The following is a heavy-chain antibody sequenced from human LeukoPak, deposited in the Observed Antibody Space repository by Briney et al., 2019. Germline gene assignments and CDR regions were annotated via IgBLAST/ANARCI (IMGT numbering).Heavy chain of an antibody. CDR1: GGSISSSSYS. CDR3: ARLISTDSSGLLLYFQH. J-gene: IGHJ1*01. D-gene: IGHD3-22*01. Sequence: NPSETLSLTCTVSGGSISSSSYSWGWIRQPPGKGLEWIGSIYYSGSTYYNPSLKSRVTISVDTSKNQFSLKLSSVTAADTAVYYCARLISTDSSGLLLYFQHWGQGTLVTVSS. V-gene: IGHV4-39*01. CDR2: IYYSGST.